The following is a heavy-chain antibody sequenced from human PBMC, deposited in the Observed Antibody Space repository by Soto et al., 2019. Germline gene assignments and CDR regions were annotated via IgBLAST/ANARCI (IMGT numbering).Heavy chain of an antibody. D-gene: IGHD4-4*01. CDR3: ARDDYSNPIFY. J-gene: IGHJ4*02. Sequence: GASVKVSCKASGYTFTNYAMHWVRQAPGQRLEWMGWINAGNGNTKYSQKFQDRVTITRDTSASTAYMELSSLRSEDTAVYYCARDDYSNPIFYWGLGTLVTVSS. V-gene: IGHV1-3*01. CDR1: GYTFTNYA. CDR2: INAGNGNT.